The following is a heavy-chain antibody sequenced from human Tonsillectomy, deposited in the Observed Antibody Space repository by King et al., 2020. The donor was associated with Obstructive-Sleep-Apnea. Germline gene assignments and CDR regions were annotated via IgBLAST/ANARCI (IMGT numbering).Heavy chain of an antibody. CDR2: ISFDGSNK. V-gene: IGHV3-30*18. D-gene: IGHD3-22*01. CDR3: SKDTSRSGTLYQHDSDGYYYFEY. Sequence: HVQLVESGGGVVQPGRSLRLSCAASGFTFSSYGMHWVRQAPGKGLEWVAVISFDGSNKWYADSVKGRFTISRDSSKNTLYLEMNSLGTEDTAVYYCSKDTSRSGTLYQHDSDGYYYFEYWGQGTLVTVSS. CDR1: GFTFSSYG. J-gene: IGHJ4*02.